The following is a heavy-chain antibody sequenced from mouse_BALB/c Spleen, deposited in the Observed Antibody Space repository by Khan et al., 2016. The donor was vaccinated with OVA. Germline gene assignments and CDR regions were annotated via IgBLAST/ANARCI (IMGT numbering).Heavy chain of an antibody. CDR1: GYTFTSYT. CDR2: ISPSSSYT. J-gene: IGHJ3*01. D-gene: IGHD2-14*01. CDR3: ASGGAYYRYGDWFAY. V-gene: IGHV1-4*01. Sequence: VQLQESGAELARPSASVKMSCKASGYTFTSYTVHWIKQRPGKGLEWIGYISPSSSYTNYNQTFNDKTTFTEDKSSSTAYMQLSSLTSEDSAVYYCASGGAYYRYGDWFAYWGQGTLVTVSA.